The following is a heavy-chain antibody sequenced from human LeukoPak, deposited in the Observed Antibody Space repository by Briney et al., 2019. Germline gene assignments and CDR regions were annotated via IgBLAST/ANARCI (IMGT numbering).Heavy chain of an antibody. Sequence: ASVKVSCKASGGTFSSYAISWVRQAPGQGLEWMGGIIPIFGTANYAQKFQGRVTITTDESTSTAYMELISLRSEDTAVYYCARGPSNWFDPWGQGTLVTVSS. CDR2: IIPIFGTA. V-gene: IGHV1-69*05. CDR1: GGTFSSYA. J-gene: IGHJ5*02. CDR3: ARGPSNWFDP.